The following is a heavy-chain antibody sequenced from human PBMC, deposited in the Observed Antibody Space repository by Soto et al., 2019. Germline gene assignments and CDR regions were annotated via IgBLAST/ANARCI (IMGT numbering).Heavy chain of an antibody. V-gene: IGHV3-23*01. J-gene: IGHJ4*02. Sequence: EVQLLESGGGLVQPGGSLSLSCAASGFTFSSYAMSWVRQAPGKGLEWVSAISGSGGSTYYADSVKGQFTISRDNSKNTLYLQMNSLRAEDTAVYYSAKSATVVPSDFDYWGQGTLVTVSS. D-gene: IGHD4-17*01. CDR3: AKSATVVPSDFDY. CDR2: ISGSGGST. CDR1: GFTFSSYA.